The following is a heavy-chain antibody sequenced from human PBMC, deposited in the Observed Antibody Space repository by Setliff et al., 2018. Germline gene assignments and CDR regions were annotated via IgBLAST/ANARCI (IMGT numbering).Heavy chain of an antibody. CDR1: GHIFSTYA. CDR2: INTNTGNP. D-gene: IGHD3-3*01. V-gene: IGHV7-4-1*02. Sequence: ASVKVSCKTSGHIFSTYAMHWVRQAPGQGLEWMGWINTNTGNPMYAQGFTGRFVFSLDTSVSTAYLQISSLKAEDTAVYYCARAWYYNFWSGSQIEYWGQGTLVTVSS. J-gene: IGHJ4*02. CDR3: ARAWYYNFWSGSQIEY.